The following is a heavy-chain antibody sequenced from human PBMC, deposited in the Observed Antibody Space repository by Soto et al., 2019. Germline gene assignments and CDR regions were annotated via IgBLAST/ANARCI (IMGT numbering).Heavy chain of an antibody. CDR3: ARKVSSGCYTAPEH. J-gene: IGHJ1*01. V-gene: IGHV3-23*01. D-gene: IGHD2-2*02. CDR1: GFTFSNYA. CDR2: ICGSAGYKHYT. Sequence: TGGSLRLSCTASGFTFSNYAMSRVRQAPGKGLEWVSVICGSAGYKHYTYYADSVKGRFTISRDNSKNTLYLQMDSLRAEDTAVYYCARKVSSGCYTAPEHWGQGTLVTVSS.